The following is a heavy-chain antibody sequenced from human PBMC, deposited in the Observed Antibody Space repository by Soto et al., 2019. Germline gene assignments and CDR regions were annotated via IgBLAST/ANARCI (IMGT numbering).Heavy chain of an antibody. Sequence: PGGSLRLSCAASGFTFSSYAMSWVRQAPGKGLEWVSAISGSGGSTYYADSVKGRFTISRDNSKNTLYLQMNSLRAEDTAVYYCAKKIPIRDYDFGSGYDWFDPGGQGTRVTVSS. CDR1: GFTFSSYA. V-gene: IGHV3-23*01. J-gene: IGHJ5*02. CDR3: AKKIPIRDYDFGSGYDWFDP. D-gene: IGHD3-3*01. CDR2: ISGSGGST.